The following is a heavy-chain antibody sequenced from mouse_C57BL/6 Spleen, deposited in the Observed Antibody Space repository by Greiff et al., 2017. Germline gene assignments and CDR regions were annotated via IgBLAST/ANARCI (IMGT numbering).Heavy chain of an antibody. CDR2: ISYDGSN. D-gene: IGHD3-3*01. V-gene: IGHV3-6*01. CDR1: GYSITSGYY. Sequence: ESGPGLVKPSQSLSLTCSVAGYSITSGYYWNWIRQFPGNKLEWMGYISYDGSNNYNPSLKNRISITRDTSKNQFFLKLNSVTTEDTATYYCARKDTGFAYWGQGTLVTVSA. J-gene: IGHJ3*01. CDR3: ARKDTGFAY.